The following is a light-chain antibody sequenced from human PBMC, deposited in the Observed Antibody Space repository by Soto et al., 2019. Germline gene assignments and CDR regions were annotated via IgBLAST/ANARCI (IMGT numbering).Light chain of an antibody. J-gene: IGKJ4*01. CDR3: QQVKTYPRT. CDR1: QAVPNN. Sequence: DIRLTQSPAFLSASVGDRVTITCRPSQAVPNNMAWYQQKPGKPPKLLIYEESTLHSGVPSRFSGRKSGTQFTLTIDSLQPEDFATYYCQQVKTYPRTFGGGTKVEIK. V-gene: IGKV1-9*01. CDR2: EES.